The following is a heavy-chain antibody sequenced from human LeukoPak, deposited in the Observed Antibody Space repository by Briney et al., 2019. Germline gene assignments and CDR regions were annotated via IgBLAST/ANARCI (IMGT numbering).Heavy chain of an antibody. D-gene: IGHD3-10*01. J-gene: IGHJ6*04. V-gene: IGHV4-38-2*02. Sequence: SETLSLTCAVSGYSISSGYYWGWIRQPPGKGLEWIGSIYHSGSTHYNPSLKSRVTISVDTSKNQFSLKLSSVTAADTAVYYCARDGVDYYGSGSYDYYYYYGMDVWGKGTTVTVSS. CDR1: GYSISSGYY. CDR2: IYHSGST. CDR3: ARDGVDYYGSGSYDYYYYYGMDV.